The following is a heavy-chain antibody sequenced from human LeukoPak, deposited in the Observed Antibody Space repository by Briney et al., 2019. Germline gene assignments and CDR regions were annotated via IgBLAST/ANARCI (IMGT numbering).Heavy chain of an antibody. CDR2: ISPSGGST. CDR1: GGTFSSYA. CDR3: ARSAELAAVGTMYFDY. Sequence: ASVKVSCKASGGTFSSYAISWVRQAPGQGPEWMGVISPSGGSTIYAQKFQGRVTMTRDMSTSTVYMELSSLRSEDTAVYYCARSAELAAVGTMYFDYWGQGTLVTVSS. J-gene: IGHJ4*02. V-gene: IGHV1-46*01. D-gene: IGHD6-13*01.